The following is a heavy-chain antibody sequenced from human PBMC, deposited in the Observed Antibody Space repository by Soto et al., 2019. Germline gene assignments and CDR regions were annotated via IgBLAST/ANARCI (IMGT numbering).Heavy chain of an antibody. Sequence: ASVKVSCKASGYTFTSYAMHWVLQAPGQRLEWMGWINAGNGNTKYSQKFQGRVTITRDTSASTAYMELSSLRSEDTAVYYCARERYYYDSSGYYNWFDPWGQGTLVTVSS. CDR2: INAGNGNT. CDR1: GYTFTSYA. V-gene: IGHV1-3*01. CDR3: ARERYYYDSSGYYNWFDP. J-gene: IGHJ5*02. D-gene: IGHD3-22*01.